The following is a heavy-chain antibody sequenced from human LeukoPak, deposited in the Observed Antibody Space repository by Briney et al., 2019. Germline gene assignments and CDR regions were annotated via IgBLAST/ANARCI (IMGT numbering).Heavy chain of an antibody. D-gene: IGHD3-9*01. J-gene: IGHJ4*02. CDR1: GFTFSSYA. V-gene: IGHV3-23*01. CDR3: ARGLYDILTGYYI. CDR2: ISGSGGST. Sequence: PGGSLRLSCAASGFTFSSYAMSWVRQAPGKGLEWVSAISGSGGSTYYADSVKGRFTISRDNSKNTLYLQMNSLRAEDTAVYYCARGLYDILTGYYIWGQGTLVTVSS.